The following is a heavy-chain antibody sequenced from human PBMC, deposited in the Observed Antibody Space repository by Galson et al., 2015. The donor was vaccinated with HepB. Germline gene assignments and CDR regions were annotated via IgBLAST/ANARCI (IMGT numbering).Heavy chain of an antibody. CDR1: GFTFSSYW. D-gene: IGHD3-10*01. J-gene: IGHJ4*02. Sequence: SLRLSCAGSGFTFSSYWMSWVRQAPGKGLEWVANIKQDGSEKYYVDSVKGRFTISRDNDENSLYLQMNSLRAEDTAVYYCASYRGSGSYYYTFDYWGQGTLVTVSS. V-gene: IGHV3-7*01. CDR2: IKQDGSEK. CDR3: ASYRGSGSYYYTFDY.